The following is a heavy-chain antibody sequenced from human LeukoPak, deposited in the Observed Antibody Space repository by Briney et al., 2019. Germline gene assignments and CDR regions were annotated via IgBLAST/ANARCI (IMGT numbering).Heavy chain of an antibody. CDR3: AKGPGSWREAWYFDY. J-gene: IGHJ4*02. CDR2: ISGSGGST. D-gene: IGHD6-13*01. CDR1: GFTFSSYA. V-gene: IGHV3-23*01. Sequence: PGGSLRLSCAASGFTFSSYAMSWVRQAPGKGLEWVSAISGSGGSTYYADSVKGRFTISRDNSKNTLYLQMNSLRAEDTAVYYCAKGPGSWREAWYFDYWGQGTLVTVSS.